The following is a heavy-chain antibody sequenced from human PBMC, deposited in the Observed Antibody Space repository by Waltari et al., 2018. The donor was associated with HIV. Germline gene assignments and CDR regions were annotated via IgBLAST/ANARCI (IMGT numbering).Heavy chain of an antibody. V-gene: IGHV1-69*02. Sequence: QVQLVQSGAEVKKPGSSVRVSCKASGDTFSSYTINWVRQALGQGLEWRGRISPILDLSNSAQKFQDRVTIMADKSTNTAYMDLSSLTSEDTAVYYCARGKGYYGMDVWGQGTTVTVSS. J-gene: IGHJ6*02. CDR3: ARGKGYYGMDV. CDR2: ISPILDLS. CDR1: GDTFSSYT.